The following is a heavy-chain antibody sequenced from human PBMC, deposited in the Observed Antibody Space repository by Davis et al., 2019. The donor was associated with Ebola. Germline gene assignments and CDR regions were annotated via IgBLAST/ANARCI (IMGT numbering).Heavy chain of an antibody. V-gene: IGHV5-51*01. Sequence: GESLKISCKGSGYSFTSYWISWVRQMPGKGLEWMGIIYPGDSDTRYSPSFQGQVTISADKSISSTYLQWSSLKASDTAMYYCARQRYCSSTSCYSHWFDPWGQGTLVTVSS. J-gene: IGHJ5*02. D-gene: IGHD2-2*01. CDR1: GYSFTSYW. CDR3: ARQRYCSSTSCYSHWFDP. CDR2: IYPGDSDT.